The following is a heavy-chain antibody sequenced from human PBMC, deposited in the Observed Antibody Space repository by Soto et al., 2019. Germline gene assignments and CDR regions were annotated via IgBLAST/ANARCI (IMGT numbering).Heavy chain of an antibody. D-gene: IGHD6-6*01. CDR2: IYHSGAT. CDR3: ARDIAARLIPDAFDI. J-gene: IGHJ3*02. Sequence: SETLSLTSVVSGGSISNNNWWTWVRQPPGKGLEWIAEIYHSGATNYNPSLRSRVTLSVDKSNNQVSLRLNSVTAADTAVYYCARDIAARLIPDAFDIWGQGTMVTVSS. CDR1: GGSISNNNW. V-gene: IGHV4-4*02.